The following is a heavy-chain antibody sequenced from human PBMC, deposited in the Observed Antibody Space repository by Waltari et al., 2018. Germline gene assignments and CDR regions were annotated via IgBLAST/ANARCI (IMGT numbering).Heavy chain of an antibody. CDR3: ARDQGYCSGGSCFYHFYYMDV. D-gene: IGHD2-15*01. V-gene: IGHV3-7*01. Sequence: EVQLVESGGGLVQPGGSLRLSCEASGFTFSSYWMSWVRQAPGKGLEWVANIKEDGSEKYYVDSVKGRFTISRDNAQNSLYLQMKSLRVEDTAVYYCARDQGYCSGGSCFYHFYYMDVWGKGTTVTVSS. J-gene: IGHJ6*03. CDR1: GFTFSSYW. CDR2: IKEDGSEK.